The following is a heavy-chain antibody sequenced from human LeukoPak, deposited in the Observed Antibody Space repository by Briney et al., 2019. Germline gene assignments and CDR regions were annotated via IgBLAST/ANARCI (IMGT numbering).Heavy chain of an antibody. CDR3: ARLLSGDDAFDI. J-gene: IGHJ3*02. V-gene: IGHV4-59*01. Sequence: PSETLSLTCTVSGGSISSYYWSWIRQPPGKGLEWIGYIYYSWSTNYNPSLKSRVTISVDTSKNQFSLKLSSVTAADTAVYYCARLLSGDDAFDIWGQGTMVTVSS. D-gene: IGHD2-15*01. CDR2: IYYSWST. CDR1: GGSISSYY.